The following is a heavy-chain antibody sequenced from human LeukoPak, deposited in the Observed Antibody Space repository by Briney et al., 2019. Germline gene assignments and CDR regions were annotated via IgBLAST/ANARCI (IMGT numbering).Heavy chain of an antibody. CDR3: ARGLKRSQWLAPYNWFDP. J-gene: IGHJ5*02. CDR1: GYTFTGYY. V-gene: IGHV1-2*02. D-gene: IGHD6-19*01. CDR2: INPNSGGT. Sequence: ASVKVSCKASGYTFTGYYMHWVRQAPGQGLEWMGWINPNSGGTNYAQKFQGRVTMTRDTSISTAYMELSRLRSDDTAVYYCARGLKRSQWLAPYNWFDPWGQGTLVTVSS.